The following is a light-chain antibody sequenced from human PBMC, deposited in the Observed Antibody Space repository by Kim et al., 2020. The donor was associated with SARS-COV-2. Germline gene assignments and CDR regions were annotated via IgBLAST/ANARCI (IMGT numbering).Light chain of an antibody. V-gene: IGLV1-51*01. Sequence: QSVLTQPPSVSAAPGHKVTISCSGSRSNIGNNYVSWYQQLPGTAPKLLIYDNNKRPSGIPDRFSGSKSGTSATLGITGLQTGDEADYYCGTWDSSLSAWVFGGGTQLTVL. J-gene: IGLJ3*02. CDR1: RSNIGNNY. CDR2: DNN. CDR3: GTWDSSLSAWV.